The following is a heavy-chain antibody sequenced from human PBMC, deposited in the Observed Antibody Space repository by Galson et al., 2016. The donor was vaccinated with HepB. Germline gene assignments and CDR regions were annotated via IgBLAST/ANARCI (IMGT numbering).Heavy chain of an antibody. D-gene: IGHD1-26*01. CDR2: ITSSRTT. J-gene: IGHJ4*02. Sequence: SLRLSCAGSGFTFSDYTLNWVRQAPGKGLEWVSSITSSRTTYYADSVKGRFTISRDTLLYLQMTGLRDEDTAVYYCARPPRGSYGKFGLDHWGQGTLVTVSS. CDR1: GFTFSDYT. V-gene: IGHV3-69-1*02. CDR3: ARPPRGSYGKFGLDH.